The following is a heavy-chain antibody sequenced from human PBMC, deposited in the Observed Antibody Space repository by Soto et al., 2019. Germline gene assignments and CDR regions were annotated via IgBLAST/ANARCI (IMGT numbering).Heavy chain of an antibody. J-gene: IGHJ4*02. D-gene: IGHD3-22*01. V-gene: IGHV1-24*01. CDR2: FDPEDGET. CDR1: GYTLTELS. CDR3: ATTYYYDSSGYRVFDY. Sequence: ASVKVSCTVSGYTLTELSMHWVRQAPGKGLEWMGGFDPEDGETIYAQKFQGRVTMTEDTSTDTAYMELSSLRSEDTAVYYCATTYYYDSSGYRVFDYWGQGTLVTVSS.